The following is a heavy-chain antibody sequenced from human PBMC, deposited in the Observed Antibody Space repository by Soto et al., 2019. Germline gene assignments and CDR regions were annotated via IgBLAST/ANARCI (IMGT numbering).Heavy chain of an antibody. Sequence: GGSLRLSCEASGFTFSTYGMHWVRQAPGKGLEWVAVISHDGRHKYYADSVKGRFTISRDNSKNTLYVQMNSLRVEDTAMYYCARDPSPFYYYDTTGQQNWFDPWGQGTLVTV. CDR2: ISHDGRHK. CDR1: GFTFSTYG. V-gene: IGHV3-30*03. CDR3: ARDPSPFYYYDTTGQQNWFDP. J-gene: IGHJ5*02. D-gene: IGHD3-22*01.